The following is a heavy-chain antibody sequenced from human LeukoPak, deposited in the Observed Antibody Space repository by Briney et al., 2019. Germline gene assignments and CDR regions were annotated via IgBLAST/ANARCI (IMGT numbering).Heavy chain of an antibody. Sequence: SETLFLTCTVSGGSISSSSYYWGWIRQPPGKGLEWIGSIYYSGSTYYNPSLKSRVTISVDTSKNQFSLKLSSVTAADTAVYYCVVVPAAILNWFDPWGQGTLVTVSS. CDR3: VVVPAAILNWFDP. J-gene: IGHJ5*02. CDR1: GGSISSSSYY. CDR2: IYYSGST. V-gene: IGHV4-39*07. D-gene: IGHD2-2*01.